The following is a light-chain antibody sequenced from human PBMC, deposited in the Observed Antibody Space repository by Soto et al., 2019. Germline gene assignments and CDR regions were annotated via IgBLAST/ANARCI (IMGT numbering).Light chain of an antibody. J-gene: IGLJ3*02. Sequence: QSVLTQPPSASGSPGQSVTISCTGTSSDVGGYNYVSWYQQHPGKAPKLMIYEVSKRPSGVPDRFSGSKSGNTASLTVSGLQAEDEADYYCCSYAGGSTWVFGGGTKLTVL. CDR2: EVS. CDR1: SSDVGGYNY. V-gene: IGLV2-8*01. CDR3: CSYAGGSTWV.